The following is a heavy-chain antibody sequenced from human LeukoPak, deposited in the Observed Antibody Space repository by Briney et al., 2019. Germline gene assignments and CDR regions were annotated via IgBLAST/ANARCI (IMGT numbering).Heavy chain of an antibody. CDR3: ARVGARQILEY. Sequence: GGSLRLSCAASEFTFSSYWMSWVRQAPGKGLEWVANIKQDGDEKYYLDSVKGRFTVSRDNAKNSLYLQMSSLRAEDTAVYYCARVGARQILEYWGQGTLVTVSS. CDR1: EFTFSSYW. D-gene: IGHD4-17*01. V-gene: IGHV3-7*01. J-gene: IGHJ4*02. CDR2: IKQDGDEK.